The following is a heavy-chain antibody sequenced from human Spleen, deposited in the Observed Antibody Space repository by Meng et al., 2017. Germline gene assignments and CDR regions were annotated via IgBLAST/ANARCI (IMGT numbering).Heavy chain of an antibody. CDR1: GYSITGSYN. D-gene: IGHD3-22*01. CDR3: SANVSSGYYREADFDY. V-gene: IGHV4-38-2*01. Sequence: SETLSLTCAVSGYSITGSYNWGWIRQSPGKWLEWIGSIYQSGSTYYNPSLKSRVTMSADTSKNQFSLKLSSVTAEDTATYYCSANVSSGYYREADFDYWGQGTLVTVSS. CDR2: IYQSGST. J-gene: IGHJ4*02.